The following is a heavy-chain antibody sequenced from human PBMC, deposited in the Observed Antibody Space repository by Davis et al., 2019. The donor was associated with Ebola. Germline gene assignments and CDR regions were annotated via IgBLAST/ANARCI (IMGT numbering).Heavy chain of an antibody. CDR2: INPNDGRT. D-gene: IGHD5-12*01. V-gene: IGHV1-46*01. CDR3: ARRRSSRTATITYLDN. CDR1: AYTFTNYY. J-gene: IGHJ4*02. Sequence: AASVKVSCKASAYTFTNYYMHWVRQAPGQGLEWMGMINPNDGRTIYAQRFQRRVTMTRNTSIRTAYMELSSLRSEDTAVYYWARRRSSRTATITYLDNGAQETLVTVSS.